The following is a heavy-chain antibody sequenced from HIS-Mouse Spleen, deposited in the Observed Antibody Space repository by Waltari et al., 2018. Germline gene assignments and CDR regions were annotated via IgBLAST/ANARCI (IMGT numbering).Heavy chain of an antibody. CDR2: IYYSGST. CDR3: ARAVAPAAGAFDI. CDR1: GGSISSSSYY. Sequence: QLQLQESGPGLVKPSATLSLTCTVSGGSISSSSYYWGWIRQPPGKGLEWIGSIYYSGSTYYNPSLKSRVTISVDTSKNQFSLKLSSVTAADTAVYYCARAVAPAAGAFDIWGQGTMVTVSS. J-gene: IGHJ3*02. V-gene: IGHV4-39*07.